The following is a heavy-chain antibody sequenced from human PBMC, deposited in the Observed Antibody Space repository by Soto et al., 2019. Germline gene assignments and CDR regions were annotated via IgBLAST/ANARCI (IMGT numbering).Heavy chain of an antibody. CDR3: AAGGGLPRYY. V-gene: IGHV4-30-2*01. J-gene: IGHJ4*02. CDR1: GGSISSGGYS. CDR2: IYHSGST. Sequence: QLQLQESGSGLVKPSQTLSLTCAVSGGSISSGGYSWSWIRQPPGKGLEWIGYIYHSGSTYYNPSLKIRVTISVDRSKNQFSLKLSSVTAADPAVYFCAAGGGLPRYYWGQGTLVTVSS. D-gene: IGHD5-12*01.